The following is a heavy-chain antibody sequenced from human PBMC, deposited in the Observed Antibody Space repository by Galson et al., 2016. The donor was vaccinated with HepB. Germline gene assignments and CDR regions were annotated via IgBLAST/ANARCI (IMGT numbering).Heavy chain of an antibody. V-gene: IGHV3-33*08. Sequence: SLRLSCAASGFTFRSYAMHWIRQAPGKGLEWVAIIWYDGSNKYYADSVKGRFTISRDNSKNTLYLQMNSLRVEDTAVYYCARSKASGLYGPFGYWGQGTLVTVSS. CDR2: IWYDGSNK. D-gene: IGHD6-19*01. CDR1: GFTFRSYA. CDR3: ARSKASGLYGPFGY. J-gene: IGHJ4*02.